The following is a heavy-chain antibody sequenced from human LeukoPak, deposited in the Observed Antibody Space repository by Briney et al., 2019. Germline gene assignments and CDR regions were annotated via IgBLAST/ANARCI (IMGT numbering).Heavy chain of an antibody. CDR2: ISYDGSNK. CDR3: AKHLQGWNWNDVSFDY. J-gene: IGHJ4*02. D-gene: IGHD1-1*01. CDR1: GFTFSSYG. V-gene: IGHV3-30*18. Sequence: GGSLRLSCAASGFTFSSYGMHWVRQAPGKGLEWVAVISYDGSNKYYADSVKGRFTISRDNSKNTLYLQMNSLRAEDTAVYYCAKHLQGWNWNDVSFDYWGQGTLVTVSS.